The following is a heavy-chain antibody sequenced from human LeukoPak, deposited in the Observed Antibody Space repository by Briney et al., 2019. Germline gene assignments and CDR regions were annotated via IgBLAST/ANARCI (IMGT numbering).Heavy chain of an antibody. CDR3: ARGLGFDY. CDR2: IYTSGST. Sequence: PSETLSLTCTVSGGFISSGSYYWSWIRQPAGKGLEWIGRIYTSGSTNYNPSLKSRVTISVDTSKNQFSLKLSSVTAADTAVYYCARGLGFDYWGQGTLVTVSS. V-gene: IGHV4-61*02. CDR1: GGFISSGSYY. J-gene: IGHJ4*02.